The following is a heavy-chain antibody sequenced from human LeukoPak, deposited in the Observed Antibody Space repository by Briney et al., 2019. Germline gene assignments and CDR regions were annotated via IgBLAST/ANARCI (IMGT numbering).Heavy chain of an antibody. V-gene: IGHV1-3*01. D-gene: IGHD3-3*01. Sequence: GASVKVSCKASGYTFTSYAIQWVRQAPGQRLEWMGWINAGNGNTKYSQKLEGRVTITRDTSASTAYVELSSLRSEDTAVYYCAREHDFLSGYGFDIWGQGTMVTVSS. CDR1: GYTFTSYA. CDR3: AREHDFLSGYGFDI. J-gene: IGHJ3*02. CDR2: INAGNGNT.